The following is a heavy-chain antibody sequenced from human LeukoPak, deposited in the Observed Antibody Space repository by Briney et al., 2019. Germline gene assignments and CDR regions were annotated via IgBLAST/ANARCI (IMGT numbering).Heavy chain of an antibody. J-gene: IGHJ4*02. CDR1: GGSFSGYY. CDR2: INHSGST. D-gene: IGHD2-2*01. Sequence: SETLSLTCAVYGGSFSGYYWSWIRQPPGKGLEWIGEINHSGSTNYNPSLKTRVTISVDTSKNQFSLKLSSVTAADTAVYYCAVPAAMSDFDYWGQGTLVTVSS. V-gene: IGHV4-34*01. CDR3: AVPAAMSDFDY.